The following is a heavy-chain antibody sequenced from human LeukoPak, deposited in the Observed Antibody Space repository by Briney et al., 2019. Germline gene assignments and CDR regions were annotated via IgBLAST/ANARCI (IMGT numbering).Heavy chain of an antibody. J-gene: IGHJ3*02. CDR1: GYRFTSYD. V-gene: IGHV1-46*01. D-gene: IGHD5-18*01. CDR2: INPSGGST. Sequence: ASVKVSCKASGYRFTSYDMHWVRQAPGQGLEWMGIINPSGGSTSYAQRFQGRVAMTRDTSTTTVYMELSSLRSEDTAVYYCATAYNYGRDAFDIRGQGTMVTVSS. CDR3: ATAYNYGRDAFDI.